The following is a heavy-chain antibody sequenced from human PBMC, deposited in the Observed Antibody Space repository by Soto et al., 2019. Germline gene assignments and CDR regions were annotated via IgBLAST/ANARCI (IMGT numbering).Heavy chain of an antibody. CDR2: INHSGST. V-gene: IGHV4-34*01. J-gene: IGHJ4*02. Sequence: QVQLQQWGAGLLKPSETLSLTCAVYGGSFSGYYWTWIRQPPVTGLEWIGEINHSGSTNYNPSLKSRLTISVDTSETQFSLKLNSVTAADTAVYYCARDKITGLFDYWGQGTLVTVSS. CDR1: GGSFSGYY. D-gene: IGHD2-8*02. CDR3: ARDKITGLFDY.